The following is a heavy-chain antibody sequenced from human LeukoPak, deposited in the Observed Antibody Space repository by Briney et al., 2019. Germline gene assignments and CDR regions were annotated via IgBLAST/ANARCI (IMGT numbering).Heavy chain of an antibody. V-gene: IGHV3-48*03. D-gene: IGHD6-19*01. J-gene: IGHJ3*02. CDR3: ARAMSQWLVYAFDI. CDR2: ISSSGSTI. CDR1: GFTFSSYE. Sequence: GGSMRLSCAASGFTFSSYEMNWVRQAPGKGLEWVSYISSSGSTIYYADSVKGRFTISRDNAKNSLYLQMNSLRAEDTAVYYCARAMSQWLVYAFDIWGQGTMVTVSS.